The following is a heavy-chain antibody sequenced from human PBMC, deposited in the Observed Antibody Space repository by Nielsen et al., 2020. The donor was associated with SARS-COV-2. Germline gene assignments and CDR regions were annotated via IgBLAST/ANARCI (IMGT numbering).Heavy chain of an antibody. Sequence: SETLSLTCAVSGGSISSSNWWSWVRQPPGKGLEWIGEIYHSGSTNYNPSLKSRVTISVDKSKNQFSLKLSSVTAADTAVYYCARAPTITIFGVVKYYFDYWGQGTLVTVSS. CDR1: GGSISSSNW. CDR2: IYHSGST. V-gene: IGHV4-4*02. D-gene: IGHD3-3*01. J-gene: IGHJ4*02. CDR3: ARAPTITIFGVVKYYFDY.